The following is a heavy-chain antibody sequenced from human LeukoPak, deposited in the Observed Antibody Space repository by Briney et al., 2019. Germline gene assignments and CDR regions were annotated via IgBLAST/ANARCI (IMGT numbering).Heavy chain of an antibody. Sequence: PSETLSLTCTVSGGSISRYYWSWIRQPPGKGLEWIGYIYSSGSTNYNPSLKSRVTISVDTSKNQFSLKLSSVTAADTAVYYCARLGSYYYYYMDVWGKGTTVTISS. D-gene: IGHD3-10*01. CDR2: IYSSGST. J-gene: IGHJ6*03. CDR3: ARLGSYYYYYMDV. CDR1: GGSISRYY. V-gene: IGHV4-59*01.